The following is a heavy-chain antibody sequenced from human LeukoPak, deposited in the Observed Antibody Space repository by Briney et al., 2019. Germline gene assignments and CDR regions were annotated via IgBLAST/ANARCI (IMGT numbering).Heavy chain of an antibody. CDR3: ASFSWGSGSYNQEAIWSWFDP. CDR2: INYSGNT. J-gene: IGHJ5*02. D-gene: IGHD3-10*01. Sequence: KPSETLSLTCTVSGGSISAYYWSWIRQPPGKGLEWIGYINYSGNTNYNPSLKSRVTISVATSKNQFSLKLSSVTAADTAVYYCASFSWGSGSYNQEAIWSWFDPWGQGTLVIVSS. CDR1: GGSISAYY. V-gene: IGHV4-59*08.